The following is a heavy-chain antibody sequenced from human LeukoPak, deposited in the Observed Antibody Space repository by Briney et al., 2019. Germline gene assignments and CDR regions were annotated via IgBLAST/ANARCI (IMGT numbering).Heavy chain of an antibody. CDR2: IYYSGST. D-gene: IGHD3-16*01. CDR3: ARHVAVYDYVWGRTYYFDY. V-gene: IGHV4-59*08. Sequence: SETLSLTCTVSGGSISSYYWSWIRQPPGKGLEWIGYIYYSGSTNYNPSLKSRVTISVDTSKNQFSLKLSSVTAADTAVYYCARHVAVYDYVWGRTYYFDYWGQGTLVTVPS. J-gene: IGHJ4*02. CDR1: GGSISSYY.